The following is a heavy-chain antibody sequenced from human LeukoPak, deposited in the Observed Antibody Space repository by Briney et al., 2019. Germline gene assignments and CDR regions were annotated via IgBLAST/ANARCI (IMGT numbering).Heavy chain of an antibody. J-gene: IGHJ4*02. D-gene: IGHD2-15*01. CDR2: ISSSSSYI. CDR1: GLTFSSYS. CDR3: ARYSRYCSGGSCSTPFDY. Sequence: PGGSLRLSCAASGLTFSSYSMNWVRQAPGKGLEWVSSISSSSSYIYYADSVKGRFTISRDNAKNSLYLQMNSLRAEDTAVYYCARYSRYCSGGSCSTPFDYWGQGTLVTVSS. V-gene: IGHV3-21*01.